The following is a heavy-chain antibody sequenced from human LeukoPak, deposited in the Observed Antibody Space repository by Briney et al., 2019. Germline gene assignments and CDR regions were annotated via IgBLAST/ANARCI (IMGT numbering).Heavy chain of an antibody. D-gene: IGHD2-21*02. Sequence: PSETLSLTCTVSGGSISSYYWSWIRQPPGKGLEWIGRIYPSGSPKYNPSLKSRVTMSVDTSKNQFSLKLSSVTAADTAVYYCARELYCGGDCYAFDIWGQGTMVTVSS. CDR3: ARELYCGGDCYAFDI. J-gene: IGHJ3*02. CDR2: IYPSGSP. CDR1: GGSISSYY. V-gene: IGHV4-4*07.